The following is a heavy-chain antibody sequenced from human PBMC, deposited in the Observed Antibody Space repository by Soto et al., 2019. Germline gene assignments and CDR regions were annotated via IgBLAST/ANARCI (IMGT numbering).Heavy chain of an antibody. J-gene: IGHJ4*02. CDR1: GFTCSSYA. D-gene: IGHD1-26*01. CDR3: AKDRRYSGSPFYFDY. CDR2: ISGSGGST. Sequence: AVGSLRLSWAAAGFTCSSYAVSWVRQAPGKGLEWVSAISGSGGSTYYADSVKGRFTISRDNSKNTLYLQMNSLRAEDTAVYYCAKDRRYSGSPFYFDYWGQGTLVTVSS. V-gene: IGHV3-23*01.